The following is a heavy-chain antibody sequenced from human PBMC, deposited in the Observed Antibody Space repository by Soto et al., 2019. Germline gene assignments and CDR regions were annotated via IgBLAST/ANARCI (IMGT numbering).Heavy chain of an antibody. Sequence: SVKVSCKASGYTFTSSAVQWVRQARGQRLEWIGWIVVGSGNTNYAQKFQERVTITRDMSTSTAYMELSSLRSEDTAVYYCAVGYRDYDSAVAGGYYYGMDVWGQGTTVTVS. CDR2: IVVGSGNT. J-gene: IGHJ6*02. V-gene: IGHV1-58*01. D-gene: IGHD5-12*01. CDR1: GYTFTSSA. CDR3: AVGYRDYDSAVAGGYYYGMDV.